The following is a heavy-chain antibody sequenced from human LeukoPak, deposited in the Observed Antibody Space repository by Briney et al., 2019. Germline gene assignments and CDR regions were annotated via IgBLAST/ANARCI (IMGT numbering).Heavy chain of an antibody. J-gene: IGHJ4*02. CDR3: ARGATYYDILTGPAL. Sequence: GGSLGLSCAASGFTFSSYWMHWVRQAPGKGLVWVSRINSDGSSTSYADSVKGRFTISRDNAKNTLYLQMNSLRAEDTAVYYCARGATYYDILTGPALWGQGTLVTVSS. V-gene: IGHV3-74*01. CDR2: INSDGSST. CDR1: GFTFSSYW. D-gene: IGHD3-9*01.